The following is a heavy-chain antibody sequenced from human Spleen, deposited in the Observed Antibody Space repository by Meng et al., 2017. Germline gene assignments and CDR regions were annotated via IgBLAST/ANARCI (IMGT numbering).Heavy chain of an antibody. D-gene: IGHD4-11*01. CDR3: ARGPTTMAHDFDY. Sequence: QVTPQQWGAGLLKPSGTLSLTCVVSGGSFSDYYWSWIRQPPGKGLEWIGEINHSGSTNYNPSLESRATISVDTSQNNLSLKLSSVTAADSAVYYCARGPTTMAHDFDYWGQGTLVTVSS. J-gene: IGHJ4*02. CDR2: INHSGST. CDR1: GGSFSDYY. V-gene: IGHV4-34*01.